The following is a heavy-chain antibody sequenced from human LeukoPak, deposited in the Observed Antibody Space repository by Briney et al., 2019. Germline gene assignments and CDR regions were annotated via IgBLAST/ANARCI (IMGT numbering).Heavy chain of an antibody. J-gene: IGHJ4*02. CDR1: GGSFSGYY. D-gene: IGHD2-15*01. Sequence: SETLSLTCAVYGGSFSGYYWSWIRQPPGKGLEWIGEINHSGSTNYNPPLKSRVTISVDTSKNQFSLKLSSVTAADTAVYYCARDLGYSIPFDYWGQGTLVTVSS. CDR3: ARDLGYSIPFDY. CDR2: INHSGST. V-gene: IGHV4-34*01.